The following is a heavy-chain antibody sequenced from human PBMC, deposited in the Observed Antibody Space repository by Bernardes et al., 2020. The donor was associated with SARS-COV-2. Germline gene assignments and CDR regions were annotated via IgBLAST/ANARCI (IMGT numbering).Heavy chain of an antibody. CDR2: ISGDGRNE. CDR3: AKDVNWNYYFDY. V-gene: IGHV3-30*18. CDR1: RFTFSMYG. Sequence: GGSLRLSCAVSRFTFSMYGMHWVRQAPGKGLEWVAVISGDGRNEDYADSVKGRFTISRDNSKNTLYLQMNSLRVEDTAEYFCAKDVNWNYYFDYWGRGTLVTVSS. D-gene: IGHD1-7*01. J-gene: IGHJ4*02.